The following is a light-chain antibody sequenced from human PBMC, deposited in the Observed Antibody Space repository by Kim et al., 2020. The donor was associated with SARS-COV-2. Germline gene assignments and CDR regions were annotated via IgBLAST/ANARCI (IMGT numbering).Light chain of an antibody. Sequence: PGQSVTISCTGTSSDVGGYNYVSWYQQHPGKAPKLMIHEVSKRPSGVPDRFSGSKSGNTASLTVSGLQAEDEADYYCSSYAGSNNLFGGGTQLTVL. V-gene: IGLV2-8*01. J-gene: IGLJ3*02. CDR2: EVS. CDR1: SSDVGGYNY. CDR3: SSYAGSNNL.